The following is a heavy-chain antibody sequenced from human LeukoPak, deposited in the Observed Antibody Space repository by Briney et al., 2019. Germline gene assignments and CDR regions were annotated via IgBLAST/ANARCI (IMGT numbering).Heavy chain of an antibody. Sequence: PSETLSLTCTVSGGSISRDHYYWGWIRQPPGKGLEWIGSIYYSGNSYYNPSLKSRVTMSVDTSKNQFSLKVSSVTAADTAVYYCASSTYYPGSGSDGSDFWGQGALVTVSS. J-gene: IGHJ4*02. D-gene: IGHD3-10*01. CDR1: GGSISRDHYY. V-gene: IGHV4-39*07. CDR3: ASSTYYPGSGSDGSDF. CDR2: IYYSGNS.